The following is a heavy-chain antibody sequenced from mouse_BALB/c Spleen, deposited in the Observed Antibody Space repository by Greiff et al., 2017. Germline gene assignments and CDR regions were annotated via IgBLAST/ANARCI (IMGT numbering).Heavy chain of an antibody. J-gene: IGHJ4*01. CDR3: ARAYYGYLYAMDY. CDR2: ISYSGST. Sequence: EVKLMESGPGLVKPSQSLSLTCTVTGYSITSDYAWNWIRQFPGNKLEWMGYISYSGSTSYNPSLKSRISITRDTSKNQFFLQLNSVTTEDTATYYCARAYYGYLYAMDYWGQGTSVTVSS. D-gene: IGHD2-9*01. V-gene: IGHV3-2*02. CDR1: GYSITSDYA.